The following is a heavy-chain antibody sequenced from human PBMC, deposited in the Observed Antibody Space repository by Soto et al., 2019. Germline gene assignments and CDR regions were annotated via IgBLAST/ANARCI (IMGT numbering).Heavy chain of an antibody. CDR3: ARGNPFNYAGFDV. Sequence: ASVKVSCKASGYTFSDFDINWLRQASGQGPEWMGWMNAKSGDTFFAQRFQGKFNMTWDASLSTAYMEVGSLTSDDTAIYYCARGNPFNYAGFDVWGQGTTVTVSS. V-gene: IGHV1-8*01. CDR2: MNAKSGDT. CDR1: GYTFSDFD. D-gene: IGHD3-16*01. J-gene: IGHJ6*02.